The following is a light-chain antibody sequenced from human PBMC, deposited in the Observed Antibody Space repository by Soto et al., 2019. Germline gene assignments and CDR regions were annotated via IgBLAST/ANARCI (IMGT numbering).Light chain of an antibody. CDR1: STDVGAYNL. J-gene: IGLJ2*01. CDR2: EDF. V-gene: IGLV2-23*01. CDR3: CSYAGSRTLV. Sequence: QSVLTQPASVSGSPGQSITISCTGTSTDVGAYNLVSWYQQHPGRVPKLIIYEDFKLPSGVFSRFSGSKSGNTASLTIFGLQAEDEADYYCCSYAGSRTLVFGGGTKVTVL.